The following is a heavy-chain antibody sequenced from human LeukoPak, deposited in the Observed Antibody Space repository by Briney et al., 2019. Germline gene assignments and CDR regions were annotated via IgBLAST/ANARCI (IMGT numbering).Heavy chain of an antibody. D-gene: IGHD3-9*01. CDR2: ISGSGGST. Sequence: PGGSLRLSCAASGFTFSSYAMSWVRQAPGKGLEWVSAISGSGGSTYYADSVKGRFTISRDNSKNTLYLQMNSLRAEDTAVYYCAKAGLRYFDWSEAIDYWGQGTLVTVSS. CDR1: GFTFSSYA. J-gene: IGHJ4*02. CDR3: AKAGLRYFDWSEAIDY. V-gene: IGHV3-23*01.